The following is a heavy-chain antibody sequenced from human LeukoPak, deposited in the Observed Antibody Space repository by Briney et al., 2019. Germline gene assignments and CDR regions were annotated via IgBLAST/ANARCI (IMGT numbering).Heavy chain of an antibody. CDR2: ISSSSSYI. J-gene: IGHJ4*02. D-gene: IGHD3-22*01. CDR1: GFTFSSYS. V-gene: IGHV3-21*04. CDR3: ARGSDSSGSWIDY. Sequence: GGSLRLSCAASGFTFSSYSMNWVRQAPGKGLEWVSSISSSSSYIYYADSVKGRFTISRDNSKNTLYLQMNSLRAEDTAVYYCARGSDSSGSWIDYWGQGTLVTVSS.